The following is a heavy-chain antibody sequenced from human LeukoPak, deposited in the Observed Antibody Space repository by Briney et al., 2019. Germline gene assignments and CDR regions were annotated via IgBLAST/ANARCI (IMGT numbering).Heavy chain of an antibody. CDR2: INLNSGGT. J-gene: IGHJ4*02. Sequence: GASVKVSCKASGYTFTGYYMHWVRQAPGQGLEWMGWINLNSGGTNDAQKFQDRGTMTRDTSISTAYMELSRLRAEDTAVYYCAKDAYSGSYYSPFDYWGQGTLVTVSS. D-gene: IGHD1-26*01. CDR1: GYTFTGYY. CDR3: AKDAYSGSYYSPFDY. V-gene: IGHV1-2*02.